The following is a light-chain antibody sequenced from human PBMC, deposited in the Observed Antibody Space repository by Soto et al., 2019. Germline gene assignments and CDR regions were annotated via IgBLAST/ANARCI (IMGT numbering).Light chain of an antibody. V-gene: IGKV3-15*01. CDR1: QSVSSG. CDR3: QQYNNWPPYT. J-gene: IGKJ2*01. Sequence: EIVMTQSPATLSVSPGERATLSCRASQSVSSGLSWYQQKPGQAPRLLIYGASTRATGIPARFSGSGSGTEFTLAISSPQSEDYAVYYCQQYNNWPPYTFGQGPRWIS. CDR2: GAS.